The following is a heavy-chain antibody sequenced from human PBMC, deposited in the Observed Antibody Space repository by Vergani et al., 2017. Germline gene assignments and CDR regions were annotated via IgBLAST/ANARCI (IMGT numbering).Heavy chain of an antibody. CDR2: ISYDGSNK. D-gene: IGHD3-22*01. Sequence: QVQLVESGGGVVQPGRSLRLSCAASGFTFSSYGMHWVRQAPGKGLEWVAVISYDGSNKYYADSVKGRFTISRDNAKNSLYLQMNSLRAEGTAVYYCARDRGPLLTYYYDSSGYGYWGQGTLVTVSS. J-gene: IGHJ4*02. V-gene: IGHV3-30*03. CDR3: ARDRGPLLTYYYDSSGYGY. CDR1: GFTFSSYG.